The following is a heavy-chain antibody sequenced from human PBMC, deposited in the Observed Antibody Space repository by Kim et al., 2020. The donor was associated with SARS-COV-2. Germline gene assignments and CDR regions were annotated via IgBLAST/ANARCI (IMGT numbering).Heavy chain of an antibody. CDR2: ISGSGGST. Sequence: GGSLRLSCAASGFTFSSYAMSWVRQAPGKGLEWVSAISGSGGSTYYADSVKGRFTISRDNSKNTLYLQMNSLRAEDTAVYYCAKDAWGATGGGDGYNMFDYWGQGTLVTVSS. CDR1: GFTFSSYA. D-gene: IGHD3-16*01. V-gene: IGHV3-23*01. CDR3: AKDAWGATGGGDGYNMFDY. J-gene: IGHJ4*02.